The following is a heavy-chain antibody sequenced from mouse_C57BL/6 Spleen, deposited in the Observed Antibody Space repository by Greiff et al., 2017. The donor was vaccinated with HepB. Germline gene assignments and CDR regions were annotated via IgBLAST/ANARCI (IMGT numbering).Heavy chain of an antibody. CDR1: GYAFSSSW. CDR2: IYPGDGDT. CDR3: ARITTVVATGYFDV. J-gene: IGHJ1*03. V-gene: IGHV1-82*01. D-gene: IGHD1-1*01. Sequence: QVQLQQSGPELVKPGASVKISCKASGYAFSSSWMNWVKQRPGKGLEWIGRIYPGDGDTNYNGKFKGKATLTADKSSSTAYMQLSSLTSEDSAVYCCARITTVVATGYFDVWGTGTTVTVSS.